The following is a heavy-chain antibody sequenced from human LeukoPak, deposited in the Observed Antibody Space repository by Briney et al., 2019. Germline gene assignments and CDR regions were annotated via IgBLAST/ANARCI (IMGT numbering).Heavy chain of an antibody. CDR1: GYTLTELS. Sequence: ASVKVSCKVSGYTLTELSMHWVRQAPGKGLEWMGGFDPEDGETIYAQKFQGRVTMTEDTSTDTAYMELSRLRSEDTAVYYCATGGALYYYDSSGYYYAYWGQGTLVTVSS. CDR2: FDPEDGET. V-gene: IGHV1-24*01. CDR3: ATGGALYYYDSSGYYYAY. D-gene: IGHD3-22*01. J-gene: IGHJ4*02.